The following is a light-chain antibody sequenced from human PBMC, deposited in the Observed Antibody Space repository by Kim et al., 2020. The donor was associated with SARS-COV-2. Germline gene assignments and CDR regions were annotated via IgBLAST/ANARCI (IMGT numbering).Light chain of an antibody. Sequence: PRQKVTISCSGSSSTMGNNYVYWYQQIPGTAPKLLNNGNNKRPKGIPDRFSGSKSGTSATLGIPGPQTGDEADYYCGTWDSRLSAVFGGGTQLTVL. V-gene: IGLV1-51*01. CDR3: GTWDSRLSAV. CDR2: GNN. J-gene: IGLJ2*01. CDR1: SSTMGNNY.